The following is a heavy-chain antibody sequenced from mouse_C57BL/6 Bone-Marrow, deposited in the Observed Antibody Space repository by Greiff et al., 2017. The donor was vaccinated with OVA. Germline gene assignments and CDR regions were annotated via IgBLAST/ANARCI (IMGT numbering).Heavy chain of an antibody. CDR2: IHHNSGST. D-gene: IGHD2-1*01. CDR3: ARRRGFYGNHFDY. J-gene: IGHJ2*01. Sequence: QVQLQQPGAELVKPGASVKLSCKASGYTFTSYWMHWVKQRPGQGLEWIGMIHHNSGSTNYNEKFKSKATLTVDKSSSTAYMQLSSLTSEDSAVYYCARRRGFYGNHFDYWGQGTTLTVSS. CDR1: GYTFTSYW. V-gene: IGHV1-64*01.